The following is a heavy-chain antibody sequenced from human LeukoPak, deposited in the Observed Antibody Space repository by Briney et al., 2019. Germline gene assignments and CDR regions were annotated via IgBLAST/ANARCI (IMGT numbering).Heavy chain of an antibody. J-gene: IGHJ3*02. CDR3: ARDDSWAFDI. Sequence: SGGSLRLSCAASGFTFSGYAMHWVRQAPGKGLECVAVISYDGSNKYYADSVKGRFTISRDNSKNTLFLQMSSLRDEDTAVYHCARDDSWAFDIWGQGAMVTVSS. CDR1: GFTFSGYA. V-gene: IGHV3-30-3*01. CDR2: ISYDGSNK. D-gene: IGHD2-15*01.